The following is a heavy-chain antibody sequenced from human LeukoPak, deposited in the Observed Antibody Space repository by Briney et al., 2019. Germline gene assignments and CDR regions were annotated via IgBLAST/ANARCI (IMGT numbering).Heavy chain of an antibody. CDR1: GFTFSSFN. Sequence: GGSLRLSCAASGFTFSSFNMIWVRQAPGQGLEWVSYISSSGSTIYYADSVKGRFTISRANAKNSLYLQMNSLSAGDTAVYYCWRLGLSVGFVGDYWGQGTWSPSPQ. D-gene: IGHD7-27*01. V-gene: IGHV3-48*03. CDR3: WRLGLSVGFVGDY. CDR2: ISSSGSTI. J-gene: IGHJ4*02.